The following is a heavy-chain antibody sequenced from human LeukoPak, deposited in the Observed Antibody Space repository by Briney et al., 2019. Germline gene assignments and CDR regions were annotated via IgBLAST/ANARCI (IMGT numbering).Heavy chain of an antibody. Sequence: ASVKVSCRASGGTFSSYAISWVRQAPGQGLEWMGRIIPIFGTANYAQKFQGRVTITADESTSTAYMELSSLRSEDTAVYYCAVGRWGFGELSHTYFDYWGQGTLVTVSS. CDR2: IIPIFGTA. CDR3: AVGRWGFGELSHTYFDY. CDR1: GGTFSSYA. D-gene: IGHD3-10*01. J-gene: IGHJ4*02. V-gene: IGHV1-69*13.